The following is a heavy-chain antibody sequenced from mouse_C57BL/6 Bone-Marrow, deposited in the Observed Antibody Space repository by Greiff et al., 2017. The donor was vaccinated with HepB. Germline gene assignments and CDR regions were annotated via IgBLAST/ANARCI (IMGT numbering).Heavy chain of an antibody. CDR1: GFTFSDYG. CDR3: ALDYYGSSDWYFDV. V-gene: IGHV5-17*01. J-gene: IGHJ1*03. CDR2: ISSGSSTI. D-gene: IGHD1-1*01. Sequence: EVHLVESGGGLVKPGGSLKLSCAASGFTFSDYGMHWVRQAPEKGLEWVAYISSGSSTIYYADTVKGRFTISRDNAKNTLFLQMTSLRSEDTAMYYCALDYYGSSDWYFDVWGTVTTVTVSS.